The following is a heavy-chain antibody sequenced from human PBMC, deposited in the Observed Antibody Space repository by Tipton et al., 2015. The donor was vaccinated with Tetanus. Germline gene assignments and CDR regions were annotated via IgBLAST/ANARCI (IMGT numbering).Heavy chain of an antibody. CDR3: ARATEHDIMTGYDN. CDR1: GGSVRSGDYS. Sequence: TLSLTCTVSGGSVRSGDYSWNWIRQPPGKGLEWIGYIFYAGSTNSNPSLKSRVTISVDKAKNQFSLKLTSVTAADTAVYYCARATEHDIMTGYDNWGPGTQVTVSS. V-gene: IGHV4-61*08. D-gene: IGHD3-9*01. CDR2: IFYAGST. J-gene: IGHJ4*02.